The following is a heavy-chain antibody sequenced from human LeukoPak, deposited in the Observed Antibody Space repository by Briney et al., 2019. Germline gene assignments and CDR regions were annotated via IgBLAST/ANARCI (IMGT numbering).Heavy chain of an antibody. J-gene: IGHJ1*01. CDR3: ARGGLDESFQY. CDR2: ISGVGGSR. Sequence: GGSLRLSCAASGVTFSSYGFTFSSYGMNWVRQAPGKGLEWVSGISGVGGSRYYADSVKGRFTISRDNSKNTLYLQMNSLRAEDTAVYYCARGGLDESFQYWGQGTLVTVSS. CDR1: GVTFSSYGFTFSSYG. D-gene: IGHD6-25*01. V-gene: IGHV3-23*01.